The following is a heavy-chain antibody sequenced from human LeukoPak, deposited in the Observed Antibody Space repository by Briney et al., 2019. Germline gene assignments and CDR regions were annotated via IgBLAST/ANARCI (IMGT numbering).Heavy chain of an antibody. V-gene: IGHV1-46*01. J-gene: IGHJ4*02. CDR1: GYIFTSYY. D-gene: IGHD6-19*01. CDR3: ARGGIAVAAETYFDY. Sequence: ASVKVSCKASGYIFTSYYMYWVRQAPGQGLEWMALINPSGGSIRYAQKFQGRVTMTRDTSTSTVYMELRSLRSDDTAVYYCARGGIAVAAETYFDYWGQGTLVTVSS. CDR2: INPSGGSI.